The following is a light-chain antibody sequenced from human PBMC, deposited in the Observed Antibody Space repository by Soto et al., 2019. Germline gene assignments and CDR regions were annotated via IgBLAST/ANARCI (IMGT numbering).Light chain of an antibody. CDR3: QVRDSVTDHYV. V-gene: IGLV3-21*02. CDR1: NIGSKG. J-gene: IGLJ1*01. Sequence: SYELTQPPSVSVAPGQTARLTCEGNNIGSKGVHWYQQRPGQAPLLVVHHDSDRPSGIPERFSGSNSGNTATLTITRVEDGDEADYYCQVRDSVTDHYVFGGGTKVTVL. CDR2: HDS.